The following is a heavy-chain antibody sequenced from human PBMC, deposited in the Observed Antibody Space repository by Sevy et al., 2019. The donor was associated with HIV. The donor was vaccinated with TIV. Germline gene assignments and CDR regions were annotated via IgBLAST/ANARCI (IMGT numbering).Heavy chain of an antibody. CDR2: LSFGCGKI. V-gene: IGHV3-23*01. D-gene: IGHD2-8*01. Sequence: GGSLRLSCAASGFDFSIYSMSWVRQAPGKGLEWVSTLSFGCGKINYADSVKGRFTISRDNSKSSVHLQMNNMGVEDTAVYYCAREGCTKPHDYWGQGTLVTVSS. J-gene: IGHJ4*02. CDR3: AREGCTKPHDY. CDR1: GFDFSIYS.